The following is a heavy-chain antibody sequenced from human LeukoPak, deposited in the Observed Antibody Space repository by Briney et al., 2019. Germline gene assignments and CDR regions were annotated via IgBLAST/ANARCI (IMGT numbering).Heavy chain of an antibody. Sequence: APVKVSCKASGGTFSSYAISWVRQAPGQGLEWMGGIIPIFGTANYAQKFQGRVTITADESTSTAYMELSSLRSEDTAVYYCARDLTAMRGFCSYWGQGTLVTVSS. V-gene: IGHV1-69*13. J-gene: IGHJ4*02. CDR3: ARDLTAMRGFCSY. D-gene: IGHD5-18*01. CDR1: GGTFSSYA. CDR2: IIPIFGTA.